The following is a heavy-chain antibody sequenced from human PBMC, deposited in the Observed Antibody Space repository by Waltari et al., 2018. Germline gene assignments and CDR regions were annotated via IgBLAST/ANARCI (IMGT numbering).Heavy chain of an antibody. V-gene: IGHV4-39*01. Sequence: QLQLQESGPGLVKPSETLSLTCTVSGGSIGSSNNYWGWIRQPPGKGLGGIGSIYSSGNTYYNPALKSRVTISVDTSKNQFSLRLSSATAADTAVYYCARSGTYRGYFDYWGQGTLVTVSS. CDR3: ARSGTYRGYFDY. CDR1: GGSIGSSNNY. J-gene: IGHJ4*02. D-gene: IGHD1-26*01. CDR2: IYSSGNT.